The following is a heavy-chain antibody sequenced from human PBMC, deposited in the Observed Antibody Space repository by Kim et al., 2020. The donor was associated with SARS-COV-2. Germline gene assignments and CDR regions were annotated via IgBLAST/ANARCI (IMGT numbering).Heavy chain of an antibody. CDR3: ARGTPVLRFLEWLLYKFDP. D-gene: IGHD3-3*01. CDR1: GYTFTGYY. J-gene: IGHJ5*02. Sequence: ASVKVSCKASGYTFTGYYMHWVRQAPGQGLEWMGWINPNSGGTNYAQKFQGRVTMTRDTSISTAYMELSRLRSDDTAVYYCARGTPVLRFLEWLLYKFDPWGQGTLVTVSS. CDR2: INPNSGGT. V-gene: IGHV1-2*02.